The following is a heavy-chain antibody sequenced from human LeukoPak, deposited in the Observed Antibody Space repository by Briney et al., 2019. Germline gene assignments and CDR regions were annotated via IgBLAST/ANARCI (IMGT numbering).Heavy chain of an antibody. D-gene: IGHD6-19*01. Sequence: SETLSLTCTVSGGSVSSNTYYWGWIRQPPGKGLEWIGTIYYSVNTYYNPSLKSRVTISVDTSKNQFSLKLSSVTAADTAVYFCARTQEAGYSSGRYDSYYYYYMDVWGKGTTVTISS. CDR2: IYYSVNT. CDR1: GGSVSSNTYY. J-gene: IGHJ6*03. CDR3: ARTQEAGYSSGRYDSYYYYYMDV. V-gene: IGHV4-39*07.